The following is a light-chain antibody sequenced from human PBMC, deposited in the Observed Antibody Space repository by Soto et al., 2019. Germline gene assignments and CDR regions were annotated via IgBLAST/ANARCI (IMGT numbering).Light chain of an antibody. CDR1: QSVSSY. CDR2: DAS. V-gene: IGKV3-11*01. CDR3: QQRSNWPIT. J-gene: IGKJ5*01. Sequence: AVTLSPASLSLYPGERATLSCRASQSVSSYLAWYQQKPGQAPRLLIYDASNRATGIPARFSGSGSGTDFTLTIISLEPEDFAVYYCQQRSNWPITFGQGTRLEIK.